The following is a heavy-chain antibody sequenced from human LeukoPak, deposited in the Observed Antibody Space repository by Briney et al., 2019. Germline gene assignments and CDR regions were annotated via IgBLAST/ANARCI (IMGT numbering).Heavy chain of an antibody. CDR2: INHSGST. D-gene: IGHD6-6*01. CDR3: AREYSTSSEGDYFDY. J-gene: IGHJ4*02. V-gene: IGHV4-34*01. Sequence: PSETLSLTCAVYGGSFSGYYWSWIRQPPGKGLEWIGEINHSGSTNYNPSLKSRVTISVDTSKNQFSLKLSSVTAADTAVYFCAREYSTSSEGDYFDYWGQGSLVTVSS. CDR1: GGSFSGYY.